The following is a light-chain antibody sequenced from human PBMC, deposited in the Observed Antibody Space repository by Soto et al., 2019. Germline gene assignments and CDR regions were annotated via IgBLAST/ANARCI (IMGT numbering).Light chain of an antibody. J-gene: IGLJ3*02. V-gene: IGLV4-60*02. CDR1: SGHSSYI. CDR3: ETWDNNTHTV. Sequence: QPVLTQSSSASASLGSSVKLTCTLSSGHSSYIIAWHQQQPGKAPRYLMKLEGSGSYNKGSGVPDRFSGSSSGADRYLTISNLQFEDEADYYCETWDNNTHTVFGGRTQLTVL. CDR2: LEGSGSY.